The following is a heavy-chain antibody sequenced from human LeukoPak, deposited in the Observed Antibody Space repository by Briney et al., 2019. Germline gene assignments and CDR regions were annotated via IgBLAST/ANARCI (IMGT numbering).Heavy chain of an antibody. D-gene: IGHD4-17*01. CDR2: ISYDGSNK. CDR3: ARNYGDDFTFDY. V-gene: IGHV3-30*03. Sequence: GRSLRLSCAASGFTFSSYGMHWVRQAPGKGLEWVAVISYDGSNKYYADSVKGRFTISRDNSKNTLYLQMNSLRAEDTAVYYCARNYGDDFTFDYWGQGTLVTVSS. CDR1: GFTFSSYG. J-gene: IGHJ4*02.